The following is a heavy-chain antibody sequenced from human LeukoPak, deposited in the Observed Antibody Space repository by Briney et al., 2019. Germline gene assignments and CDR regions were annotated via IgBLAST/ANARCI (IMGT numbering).Heavy chain of an antibody. CDR2: INPNSGST. J-gene: IGHJ5*02. Sequence: ASVKVSCKTSGYSFTDYYMHWVRQAPGQGLEWRGWINPNSGSTSSAQKFQGKVTMTRDTSITTVYMEVSWLTSDDTAIYYCARADRLHGGPYLIGPWGQGTLVTVSS. CDR1: GYSFTDYY. D-gene: IGHD2-21*01. V-gene: IGHV1-2*02. CDR3: ARADRLHGGPYLIGP.